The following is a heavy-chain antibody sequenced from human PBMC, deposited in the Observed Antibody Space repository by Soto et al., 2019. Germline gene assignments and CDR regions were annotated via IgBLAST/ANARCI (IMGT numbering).Heavy chain of an antibody. V-gene: IGHV2-26*01. Sequence: SGPTLVNPTETLTLTCTVSGFSLTTGKMGVRWIRQPPGKALEWLAHIFSDNERSYSTSLQGRLTISKDTSGSQVVLSMTNVDPVDTATYYCARMNVDSYQFYYAMDVWVQGTTVTVSS. CDR1: GFSLTTGKMG. J-gene: IGHJ6*02. CDR3: ARMNVDSYQFYYAMDV. D-gene: IGHD4-17*01. CDR2: IFSDNER.